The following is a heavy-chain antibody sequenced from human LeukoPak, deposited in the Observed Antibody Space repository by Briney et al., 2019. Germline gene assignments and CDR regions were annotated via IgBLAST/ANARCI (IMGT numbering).Heavy chain of an antibody. CDR1: GYTFTSYG. J-gene: IGHJ5*02. D-gene: IGHD2-21*01. V-gene: IGHV1-18*01. CDR3: ARDWYSGDERNIDSGRWLDP. CDR2: ISGYNGNT. Sequence: WASVKVSCKASGYTFTSYGISWVRQASGQGLEWMGWISGYNGNTNYAQNFRGRATMTTDTSTSTAYMELRSLTSDDTAVYYCARDWYSGDERNIDSGRWLDPWGQGIEVTVSS.